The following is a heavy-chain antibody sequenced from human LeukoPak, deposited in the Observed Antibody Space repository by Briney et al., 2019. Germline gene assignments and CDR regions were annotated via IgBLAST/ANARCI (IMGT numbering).Heavy chain of an antibody. D-gene: IGHD3-16*01. J-gene: IGHJ4*02. CDR3: AKDGQLGY. CDR1: GFSLTGYD. Sequence: GGSLRLSCAASGFSLTGYDMHWARQAPDKGLEWVAFTRDGGYYADSARGRFTISIDSSQNTLYLHMNSLRAEDTAIYYCAKDGQLGYWGQGTLVTVSS. V-gene: IGHV3-30*02. CDR2: TRDGG.